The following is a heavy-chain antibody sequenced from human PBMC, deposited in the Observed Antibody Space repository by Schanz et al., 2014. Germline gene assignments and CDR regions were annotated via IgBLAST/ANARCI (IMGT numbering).Heavy chain of an antibody. D-gene: IGHD4-17*01. Sequence: EVQLVESGGGLVKPGGSLRLSCAASGFTFSSYGMNWVRQAPGKGLEWVSYISSSSSYIYYADSMKGRFTISRDNSKNMVFLQMNSLRAEDTAVYYCAKDCPSDYGDHCFDFWGQGTLVTVSS. CDR3: AKDCPSDYGDHCFDF. V-gene: IGHV3-21*04. CDR2: ISSSSSYI. J-gene: IGHJ4*02. CDR1: GFTFSSYG.